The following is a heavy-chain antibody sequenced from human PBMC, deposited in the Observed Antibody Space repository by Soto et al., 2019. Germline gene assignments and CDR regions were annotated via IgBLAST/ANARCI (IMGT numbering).Heavy chain of an antibody. D-gene: IGHD3-22*01. CDR1: GGSLSRGGYY. J-gene: IGHJ5*02. V-gene: IGHV4-31*03. CDR3: ARGVNYYDSSGSSLFDP. CDR2: IYYSGST. Sequence: SETLSLTCTVSGGSLSRGGYYWSWVRQHPGKGLEWIGYIYYSGSTYYNPSLKSRVTISVDTSKNQFSLKLSSVTAADTAVYYCARGVNYYDSSGSSLFDPWGQGALVTVSS.